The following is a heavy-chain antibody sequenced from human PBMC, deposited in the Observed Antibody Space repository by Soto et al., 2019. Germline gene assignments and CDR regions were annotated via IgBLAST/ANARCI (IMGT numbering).Heavy chain of an antibody. CDR1: GFTFSSYA. Sequence: PGGSLRLSCAASGFTFSSYAMSWVRQAPGKGLEWVSAISGSGGSTYYADSVKGRFTIPRDNSKNSLYLQMNSLRAEDTAFYYCARDVWSRASGPPDSWGQGTLVTVSS. CDR3: ARDVWSRASGPPDS. V-gene: IGHV3-23*01. D-gene: IGHD3-10*01. CDR2: ISGSGGST. J-gene: IGHJ4*02.